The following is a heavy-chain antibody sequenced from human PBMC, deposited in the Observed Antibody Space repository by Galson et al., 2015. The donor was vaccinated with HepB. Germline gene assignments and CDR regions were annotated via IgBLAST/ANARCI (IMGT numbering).Heavy chain of an antibody. D-gene: IGHD4-17*01. CDR3: AKDFSPWGYGDYVRSAFDI. CDR1: GFTFSSYG. Sequence: SLRLSCAASGFTFSSYGMHWVRQAPGKGLEWVAVISYDGSNKYYADSVKGRFTISRDNSKNTLYLQMNSLRAEDTAVYYCAKDFSPWGYGDYVRSAFDIWGQGTMVTVSS. J-gene: IGHJ3*02. V-gene: IGHV3-30*18. CDR2: ISYDGSNK.